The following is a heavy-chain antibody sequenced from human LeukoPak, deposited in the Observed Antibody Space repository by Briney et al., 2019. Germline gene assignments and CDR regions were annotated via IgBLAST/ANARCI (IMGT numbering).Heavy chain of an antibody. V-gene: IGHV3-9*01. CDR3: AKDICGYNWCHWLAFDI. J-gene: IGHJ3*02. CDR1: GFTFSSYS. Sequence: PGGSLRLSCAASGFTFSSYSMNWVRQAPGKGLEWVSGISWNSGSIGYADSVKGRFTISRDNAKNSLYLQMNSLRAEDTALYYCAKDICGYNWCHWLAFDIWGQGTMVTVSS. D-gene: IGHD1-20*01. CDR2: ISWNSGSI.